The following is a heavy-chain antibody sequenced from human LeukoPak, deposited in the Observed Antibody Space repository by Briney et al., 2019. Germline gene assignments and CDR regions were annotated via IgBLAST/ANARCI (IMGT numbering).Heavy chain of an antibody. D-gene: IGHD6-13*01. CDR3: ARDLGYSQFDS. CDR2: IDQDESEK. CDR1: GFTFSTYW. J-gene: IGHJ5*01. Sequence: GGSLRLSRAASGFTFSTYWMNWVRQAPGKGLEWVANIDQDESEKNYVDSVKGRFTISRDNAKNSLYLQMNSLRAEDTAVYYCARDLGYSQFDSWGQGTLVTVSS. V-gene: IGHV3-7*01.